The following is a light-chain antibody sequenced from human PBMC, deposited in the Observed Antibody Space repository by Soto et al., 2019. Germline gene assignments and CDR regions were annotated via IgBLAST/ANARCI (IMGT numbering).Light chain of an antibody. J-gene: IGLJ3*02. CDR1: SSNIGAGYD. Sequence: QPVLTQPPSVSGAPGQRVTISCTGSSSNIGAGYDVNWYQQFSGTAPKLLIFGDNNRPSGVPGRFSGSKSGTAASLAITGLQADDEADYFCQSYDSSLSGSVFGGGTKLTVL. V-gene: IGLV1-40*01. CDR2: GDN. CDR3: QSYDSSLSGSV.